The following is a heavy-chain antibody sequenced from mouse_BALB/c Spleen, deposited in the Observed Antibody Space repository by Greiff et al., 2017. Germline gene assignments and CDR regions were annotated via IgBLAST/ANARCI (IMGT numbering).Heavy chain of an antibody. CDR3: ARERFWDYGSSEDYYAMDY. CDR2: IDPANGNT. CDR1: GFNIKDTY. D-gene: IGHD1-1*01. J-gene: IGHJ4*01. V-gene: IGHV14-3*02. Sequence: VQLQQSGAELVKPGASVKLSCTASGFNIKDTYMHWVKQRPEQGLEWIGRIDPANGNTKYDPKFKGKATFTADTSSNTAYMQLSSLTSEDSAVYYCARERFWDYGSSEDYYAMDYWGQGTSVTVSS.